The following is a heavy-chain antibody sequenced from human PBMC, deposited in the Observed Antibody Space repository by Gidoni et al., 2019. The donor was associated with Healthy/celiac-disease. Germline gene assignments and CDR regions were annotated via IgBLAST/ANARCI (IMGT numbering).Heavy chain of an antibody. CDR1: GGSISSYY. D-gene: IGHD4-4*01. CDR3: ARGYSNYGERQFDP. CDR2: IYYSGST. J-gene: IGHJ5*02. V-gene: IGHV4-59*01. Sequence: QVQLQESGPGLVKPSETLSLTCTVSGGSISSYYWSWIRQPPGKGLEWIGYIYYSGSTNYNPSLKSRVTISVDTSKNQFSLKLSSVTAADTAVYYCARGYSNYGERQFDPWGQGTLVTVSS.